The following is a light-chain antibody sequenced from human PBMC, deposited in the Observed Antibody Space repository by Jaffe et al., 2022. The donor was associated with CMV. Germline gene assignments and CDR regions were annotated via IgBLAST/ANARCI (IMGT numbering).Light chain of an antibody. Sequence: DIQMTQSPSSLSASVGDRVTITCRTSQSISTYLNWYQQKPGKAPNLLLSAASSFQSRVPSGFSGSGSGTDFSLTISSLQADDIATYYCEEKYGNMLTFGGGTKVEIK. CDR2: AAS. CDR1: QSISTY. J-gene: IGKJ4*01. CDR3: EEKYGNMLT. V-gene: IGKV1-39*01.